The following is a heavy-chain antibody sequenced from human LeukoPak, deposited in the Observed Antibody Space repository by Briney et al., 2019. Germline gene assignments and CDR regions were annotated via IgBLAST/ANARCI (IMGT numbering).Heavy chain of an antibody. CDR3: GLSGNYYYYYMDV. CDR1: GGTFRTFA. Sequence: GASVKVSCKASGGTFRTFAISWVRQAPGQGLEWMGGIIPIFGIPDSAQKFQGRLTITADESTTTAYMELSSLRSDDTAIYYCGLSGNYYYYYMDVWGKGTPVTVSS. D-gene: IGHD6-25*01. J-gene: IGHJ6*03. V-gene: IGHV1-69*13. CDR2: IIPIFGIP.